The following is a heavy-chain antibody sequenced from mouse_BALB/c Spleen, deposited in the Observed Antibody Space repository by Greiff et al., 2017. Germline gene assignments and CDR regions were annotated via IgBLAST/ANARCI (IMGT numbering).Heavy chain of an antibody. CDR1: GYTFTDYE. CDR2: IHPGSGGT. D-gene: IGHD2-3*01. CDR3: TRKGDGYYSAWFAY. Sequence: VKLVESGAELVRPGASVKLSCKALGYTFTDYEMHWVKQTPVHGLEWIGAIHPGSGGTAYNQKFKGKATLTADKSSSTAYMELSSLTSEDSAVYYCTRKGDGYYSAWFAYWGQGTLVTVSA. V-gene: IGHV1-15*01. J-gene: IGHJ3*01.